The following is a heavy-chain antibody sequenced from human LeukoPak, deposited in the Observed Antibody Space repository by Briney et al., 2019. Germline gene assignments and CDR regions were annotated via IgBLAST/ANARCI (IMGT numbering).Heavy chain of an antibody. CDR1: GGSISSSSYY. V-gene: IGHV4-39*01. D-gene: IGHD5-12*01. J-gene: IGHJ4*02. CDR2: IYYSGST. Sequence: SETLSLTCTVSGGSISSSSYYWGWIRQPPGKGPEWIGSIYYSGSTYYNPSLKSRVTISVDTSKNQFSLKLSSVTAADTAVYYCASRYSGYESDYWGQGTLVTVSS. CDR3: ASRYSGYESDY.